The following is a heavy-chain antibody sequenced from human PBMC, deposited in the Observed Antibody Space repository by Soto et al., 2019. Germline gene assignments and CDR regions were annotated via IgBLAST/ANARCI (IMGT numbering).Heavy chain of an antibody. CDR3: ASSAASYYYDSHAFDI. Sequence: SETLSLTCTVSGGSISSYYWSWIRQPPGKGLEWIGYIYYSGSTNYNPSLKSRVTISVDTSKNQFSLKLSSVTAADTAVYYCASSAASYYYDSHAFDIWGQGTMVTVSS. CDR2: IYYSGST. D-gene: IGHD3-22*01. J-gene: IGHJ3*02. V-gene: IGHV4-59*12. CDR1: GGSISSYY.